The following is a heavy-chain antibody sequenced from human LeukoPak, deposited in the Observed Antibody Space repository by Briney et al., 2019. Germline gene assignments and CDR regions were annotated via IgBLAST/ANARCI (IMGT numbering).Heavy chain of an antibody. CDR1: GFTFSTYG. D-gene: IGHD3-10*01. Sequence: GGSLRLSCAASGFTFSTYGMHWVRQAPGKGLEWVAFIWYDGSYKYYAASVMGRFTISRDISKDTLYLQLNSLRVEDTAVYYCAKDSHRTGSYSGTYPYYFDYWGQGTLVSVSS. V-gene: IGHV3-30*02. CDR2: IWYDGSYK. J-gene: IGHJ4*02. CDR3: AKDSHRTGSYSGTYPYYFDY.